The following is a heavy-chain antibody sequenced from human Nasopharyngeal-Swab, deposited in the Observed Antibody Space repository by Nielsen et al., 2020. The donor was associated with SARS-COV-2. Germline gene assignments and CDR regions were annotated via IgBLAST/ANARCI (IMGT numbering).Heavy chain of an antibody. Sequence: GGSLRLSCEASGFSISDHGMHWVRQAPGTGLEWVAVLWSDGRNTYYSESVRGRFTISRDSSKNTLYLQMNSLRAEDTAVYYCAGGQGRYYYYGMDVWGQGTTVTVSS. CDR1: GFSISDHG. CDR2: LWSDGRNT. J-gene: IGHJ6*02. CDR3: AGGQGRYYYYGMDV. D-gene: IGHD2-15*01. V-gene: IGHV3-30*02.